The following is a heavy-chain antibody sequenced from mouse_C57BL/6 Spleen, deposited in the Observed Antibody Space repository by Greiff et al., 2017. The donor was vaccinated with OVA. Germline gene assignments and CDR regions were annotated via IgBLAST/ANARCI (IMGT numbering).Heavy chain of an antibody. V-gene: IGHV14-3*01. CDR2: IDPANGNT. J-gene: IGHJ4*01. CDR1: GFNIKNTY. D-gene: IGHD2-1*01. Sequence: EVQLQQSVAELVRPGASVKLSCTASGFNIKNTYMHWVKQRPEQGLEWIGRIDPANGNTKYAPKFQGKATITANTSSNTAYLQLSRLTSEDTAIYYCARLKGYYGNYGDAMDYWGQGTSVTVSS. CDR3: ARLKGYYGNYGDAMDY.